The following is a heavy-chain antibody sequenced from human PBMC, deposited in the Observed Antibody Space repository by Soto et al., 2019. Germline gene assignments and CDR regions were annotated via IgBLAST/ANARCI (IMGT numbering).Heavy chain of an antibody. Sequence: QVQLQQWGAGLLKPSETLSLTCAVYGGSFSGYYWTWIRQPPGTGLEWIGEINHSGSTNYNPSLKSRVTXXVDTSXNQXXXKLTSVTAADTAVYYCARDKITGLFDYWGQGTLVTVSS. CDR2: INHSGST. V-gene: IGHV4-34*01. CDR1: GGSFSGYY. CDR3: ARDKITGLFDY. J-gene: IGHJ4*02. D-gene: IGHD2-8*02.